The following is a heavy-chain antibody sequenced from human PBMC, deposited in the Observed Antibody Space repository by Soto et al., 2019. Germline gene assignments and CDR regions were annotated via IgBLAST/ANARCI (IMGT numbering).Heavy chain of an antibody. CDR1: GASISTFY. CDR2: IYYTGST. CDR3: ARQRGNYFDY. V-gene: IGHV4-59*01. J-gene: IGHJ4*02. Sequence: LSLTCTVSGASISTFYWSWIRQPPGKGLEWIGYIYYTGSTNYNPSLKSRVTMSVDTSKKQFSLKLTSVTAADTAVYYCARQRGNYFDYWGQGSLGTVS. D-gene: IGHD3-10*01.